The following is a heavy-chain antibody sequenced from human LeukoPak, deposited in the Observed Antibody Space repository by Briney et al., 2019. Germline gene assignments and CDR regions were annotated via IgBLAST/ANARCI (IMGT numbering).Heavy chain of an antibody. CDR3: AAYCSTTGCYGIDY. CDR2: ISDNGGSI. V-gene: IGHV3-48*02. Sequence: QPGGSLRLSCAASGFTFSSFSMNCVRQAPGKGLEWVSYISDNGGSIYYADSVKGRFTISRDNAKNSLYLQMNSLRDEDTAVYFCAAYCSTTGCYGIDYWGQGTLVTVSS. D-gene: IGHD2-2*01. J-gene: IGHJ4*02. CDR1: GFTFSSFS.